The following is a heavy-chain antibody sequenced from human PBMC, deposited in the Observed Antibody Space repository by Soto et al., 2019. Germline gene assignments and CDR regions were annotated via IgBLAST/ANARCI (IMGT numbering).Heavy chain of an antibody. D-gene: IGHD3-3*01. J-gene: IGHJ4*02. CDR1: GFTFSSYS. Sequence: GSLRLSCLASGFTFSSYSMNWVRQAPGKGLEWVSSISSRSSYIYYADSVKGRFTISRDNAKNSLFLQMDSLRAEDTAVYYCARGSDFWSGYFDYWGQGTLVTVSS. CDR3: ARGSDFWSGYFDY. V-gene: IGHV3-21*01. CDR2: ISSRSSYI.